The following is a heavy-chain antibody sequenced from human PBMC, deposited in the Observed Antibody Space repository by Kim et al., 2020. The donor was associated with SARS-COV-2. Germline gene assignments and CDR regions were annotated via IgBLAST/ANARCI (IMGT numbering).Heavy chain of an antibody. CDR1: GGSISSGDYY. CDR2: IYYSGST. J-gene: IGHJ5*02. V-gene: IGHV4-30-4*01. Sequence: SETLSLTCTVSGGSISSGDYYWSWIRQPPGKGLEWIGYIYYSGSTYYNPSLKSRVTISVDTSKNQFSLKLSSVTAADTAVYYCARGFITMIVVVTGTGWFDPWGQGTLVTVSS. D-gene: IGHD3-22*01. CDR3: ARGFITMIVVVTGTGWFDP.